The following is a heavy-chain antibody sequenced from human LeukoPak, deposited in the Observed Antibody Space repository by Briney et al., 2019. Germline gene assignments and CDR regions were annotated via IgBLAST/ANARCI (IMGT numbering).Heavy chain of an antibody. Sequence: GGSLRLSCAASGFSVSNNYMSWVRQAREKGLEWVSVIYSGGSTFYADSVKGRFTISRDNSKNTLYLQMNSLRAEDTAVYYCASDSYSPEYFQHWGQGTLVTVSS. CDR3: ASDSYSPEYFQH. CDR2: IYSGGST. V-gene: IGHV3-66*01. D-gene: IGHD2-15*01. J-gene: IGHJ1*01. CDR1: GFSVSNNY.